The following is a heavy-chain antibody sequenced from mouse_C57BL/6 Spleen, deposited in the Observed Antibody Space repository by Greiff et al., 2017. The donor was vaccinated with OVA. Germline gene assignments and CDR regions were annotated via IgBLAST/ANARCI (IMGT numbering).Heavy chain of an antibody. Sequence: QVQLQQSDAELVKPGASVKISCKVSGYTFTDHTIHWMKQRPEQGLEWIGSIYPRDGSTKYNEKFKGKATLTADKSSSTAYMQLNSLTSEDSAVYFCARDYYGSSYGWYFDVWGTGTTVTVSS. CDR2: IYPRDGST. V-gene: IGHV1-78*01. J-gene: IGHJ1*03. CDR3: ARDYYGSSYGWYFDV. CDR1: GYTFTDHT. D-gene: IGHD1-1*01.